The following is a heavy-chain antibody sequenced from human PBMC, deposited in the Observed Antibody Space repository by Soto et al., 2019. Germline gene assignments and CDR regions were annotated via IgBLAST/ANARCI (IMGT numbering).Heavy chain of an antibody. V-gene: IGHV4-4*02. CDR2: ISHSGTI. CDR3: ARGGWYREY. D-gene: IGHD6-19*01. Sequence: SETLSLTCTVSGDSIGNNNWWNWVRQAPGKGLEWIGEISHSGTINYNPSLKSRVTISMDKSLNQFTLQLTSVTAVDKAVYYCARGGWYREYWGQGTMVTVPQ. CDR1: GDSIGNNNW. J-gene: IGHJ4*02.